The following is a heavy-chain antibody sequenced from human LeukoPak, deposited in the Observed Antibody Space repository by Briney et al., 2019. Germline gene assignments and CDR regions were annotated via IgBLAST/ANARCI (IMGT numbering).Heavy chain of an antibody. CDR2: IISSSSYT. CDR3: ARARGDSRGYIPYYFDY. CDR1: GFTFSDYY. D-gene: IGHD3-22*01. J-gene: IGHJ4*02. Sequence: GGSLRLSCAASGFTFSDYYMSWIRQAPGKGLEWVSYIISSSSYTKYADSVKGRFTISRDNAKKSLYLQMNSLRAEDTAVYYCARARGDSRGYIPYYFDYWGQGTLVTVSS. V-gene: IGHV3-11*05.